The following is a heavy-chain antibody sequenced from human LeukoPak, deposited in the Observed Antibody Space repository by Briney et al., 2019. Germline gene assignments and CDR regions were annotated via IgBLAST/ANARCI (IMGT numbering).Heavy chain of an antibody. Sequence: SETLSLTCAVYGGSFSGYYWSWIRQPPGKGLEWIGEINHSGSTNYNPSLKSRDTISVDTSKNQFSLKLSSVTAADTAVYYCATTSVPSAFDIWGQGTMVTVSS. J-gene: IGHJ3*02. V-gene: IGHV4-34*01. CDR2: INHSGST. CDR3: ATTSVPSAFDI. CDR1: GGSFSGYY. D-gene: IGHD3-10*01.